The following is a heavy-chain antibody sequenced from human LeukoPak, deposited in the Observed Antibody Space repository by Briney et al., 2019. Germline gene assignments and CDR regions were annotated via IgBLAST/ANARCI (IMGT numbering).Heavy chain of an antibody. CDR1: GFTFRSYA. D-gene: IGHD2-8*01. J-gene: IGHJ4*02. V-gene: IGHV3-30*04. Sequence: HSGGSLRLSCAASGFTFRSYAMHWVRQAPGKGLEWVALISFDGSKKYYADSVKGRFTISRDNSKYTLLLQMNSLRVEDTAVYYCAREAPLGVYFDYWGQGTLVSVSS. CDR3: AREAPLGVYFDY. CDR2: ISFDGSKK.